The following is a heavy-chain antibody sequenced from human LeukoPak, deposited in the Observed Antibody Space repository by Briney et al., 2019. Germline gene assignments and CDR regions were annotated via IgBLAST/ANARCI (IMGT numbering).Heavy chain of an antibody. CDR1: GFTFSSYW. Sequence: GGSLRLSCAASGFTFSSYWMSWVRQAPGKGLEWVANIKQDGSEKYYVDSVKGRFTISRDNAKNSLYLQMISLRAEDTAVYYCARPPRFLEWLSPTAPLDYWGQGTLVTVSS. J-gene: IGHJ4*02. D-gene: IGHD3-3*01. CDR3: ARPPRFLEWLSPTAPLDY. V-gene: IGHV3-7*01. CDR2: IKQDGSEK.